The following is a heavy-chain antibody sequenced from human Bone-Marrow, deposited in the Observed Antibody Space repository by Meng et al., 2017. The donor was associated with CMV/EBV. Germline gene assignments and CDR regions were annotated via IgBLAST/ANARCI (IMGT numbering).Heavy chain of an antibody. Sequence: GGSLRLSCAASGFTFSSYSMNWVRQAPGKGLEWVSSISSSSSYIYYADSVKGRFTISRDNSQNTLYLQMNSLRPDDTAVYYCVRGWINCSSSSCVVDYWGQGTLVTVSS. CDR1: GFTFSSYS. CDR3: VRGWINCSSSSCVVDY. D-gene: IGHD2-2*01. CDR2: ISSSSSYI. J-gene: IGHJ4*02. V-gene: IGHV3-21*01.